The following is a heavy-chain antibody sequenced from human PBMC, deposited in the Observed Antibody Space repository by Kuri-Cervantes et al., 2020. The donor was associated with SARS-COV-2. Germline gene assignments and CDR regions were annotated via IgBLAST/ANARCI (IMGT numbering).Heavy chain of an antibody. Sequence: SETLSLTCTVSGGSISSSSYYWGWIRQPPGKGLEWIGSIYYSGSTYYNPSLKSRVTISVDTSKNQFSLKLSSVTAADTAVYYCARVGITIFGFGPPMGYWGQGTLVTVSS. D-gene: IGHD3-3*01. CDR3: ARVGITIFGFGPPMGY. V-gene: IGHV4-39*07. J-gene: IGHJ4*02. CDR1: GGSISSSSYY. CDR2: IYYSGST.